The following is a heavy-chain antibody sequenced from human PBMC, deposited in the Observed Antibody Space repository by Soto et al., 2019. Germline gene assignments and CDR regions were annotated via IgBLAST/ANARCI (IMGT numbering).Heavy chain of an antibody. V-gene: IGHV3-30*18. D-gene: IGHD1-26*01. CDR1: GFPFSDYA. CDR3: AKEPKIVGATTPPY. Sequence: VGSLRLSCAASGFPFSDYAMHCVHQAPGKGLEWVAVVSHDGRNTHYADSVKGRFTISRDNSKNTLYLQMNSLRAEDTAVYYCAKEPKIVGATTPPYWGQGTLVTVSS. J-gene: IGHJ4*02. CDR2: VSHDGRNT.